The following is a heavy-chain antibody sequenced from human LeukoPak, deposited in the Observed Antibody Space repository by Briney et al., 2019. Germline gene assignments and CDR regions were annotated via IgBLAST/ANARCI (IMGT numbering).Heavy chain of an antibody. Sequence: PGGSLRLSCAASGFTFSSYGMHWVRQAPGKELEWVAVISYDGSNKYYADSVKGRFTISRDNSKNTLYLQMNSLRAEDTAVYYCAKDFQWLLGYFQHWGQGTLVTVSS. CDR1: GFTFSSYG. CDR2: ISYDGSNK. V-gene: IGHV3-30*18. J-gene: IGHJ1*01. D-gene: IGHD3-22*01. CDR3: AKDFQWLLGYFQH.